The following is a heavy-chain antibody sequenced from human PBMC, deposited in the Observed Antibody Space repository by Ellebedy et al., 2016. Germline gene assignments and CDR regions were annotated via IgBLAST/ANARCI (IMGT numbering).Heavy chain of an antibody. V-gene: IGHV3-23*01. J-gene: IGHJ4*02. Sequence: GESLKISCAASGFTFTSHAMSWVRQAPGKGLEWVSGISGGDITYYADSVKGRFTISRDNSKNTLYLQMNSLRAEDTAVYYCATGEYTSSFDYWGQGTLVTVSS. D-gene: IGHD6-6*01. CDR1: GFTFTSHA. CDR3: ATGEYTSSFDY. CDR2: ISGGDIT.